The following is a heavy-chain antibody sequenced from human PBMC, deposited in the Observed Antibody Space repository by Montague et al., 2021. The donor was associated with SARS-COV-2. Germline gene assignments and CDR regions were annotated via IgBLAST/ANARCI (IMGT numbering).Heavy chain of an antibody. D-gene: IGHD3-22*01. V-gene: IGHV4-4*07. CDR1: GGSISSYY. CDR3: ARGAPTITMIVVVFTGAGWYFDL. J-gene: IGHJ2*01. Sequence: SETLSLTCTVSGGSISSYYWSWIRQPAGKGLEWIGRIYTSGSTNYNPSLKSRVTMSVDTPKNQFSLKLTSVTAADTAVYYCARGAPTITMIVVVFTGAGWYFDLWGRGTLVTASS. CDR2: IYTSGST.